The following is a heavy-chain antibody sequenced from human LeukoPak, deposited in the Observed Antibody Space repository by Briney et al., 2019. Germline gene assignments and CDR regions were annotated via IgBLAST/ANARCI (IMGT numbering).Heavy chain of an antibody. Sequence: PSETLSLTCTVSGGSISSYYWSWIRQPPGKGLEWIGYIYYSGSTNYNPSLKSRVTISVDTSKNQFSLKLSSVTAADTAVYYCARDGRSWYHGWFDPWGQGTLVTVSS. CDR2: IYYSGST. CDR1: GGSISSYY. CDR3: ARDGRSWYHGWFDP. D-gene: IGHD6-13*01. V-gene: IGHV4-59*01. J-gene: IGHJ5*02.